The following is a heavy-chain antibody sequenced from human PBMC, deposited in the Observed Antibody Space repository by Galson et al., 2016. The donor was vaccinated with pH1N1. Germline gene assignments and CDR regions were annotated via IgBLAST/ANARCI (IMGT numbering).Heavy chain of an antibody. D-gene: IGHD2-15*01. CDR2: IYSSGST. CDR3: AREDCSSGPCPLDS. Sequence: SETLSLTCTVSGGSISSNDYYWTWIRQPPGKGLEWIGTIYSSGSTYDNPSLKSRVTISVDTSKNQFSLKLSSVTAADTAVYYWAREDCSSGPCPLDSWGQGTLVIVSS. CDR1: GGSISSNDYY. V-gene: IGHV4-39*07. J-gene: IGHJ4*02.